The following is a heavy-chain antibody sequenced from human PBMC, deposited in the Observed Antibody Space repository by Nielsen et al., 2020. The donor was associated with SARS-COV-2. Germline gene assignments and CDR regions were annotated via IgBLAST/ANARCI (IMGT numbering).Heavy chain of an antibody. J-gene: IGHJ5*02. V-gene: IGHV1-2*06. CDR2: INPNSGGT. CDR1: GYTFTGYY. D-gene: IGHD4-17*01. CDR3: ARDYGENYGDYKDENWFDP. Sequence: VKVSCKASGYTFTGYYMHWVRQAPGQGLEWMGRINPNSGGTNYAQKFQGRVTMTRDTSISTAYMELSRLRSDDTAVYYCARDYGENYGDYKDENWFDPWGQGTLVTVSS.